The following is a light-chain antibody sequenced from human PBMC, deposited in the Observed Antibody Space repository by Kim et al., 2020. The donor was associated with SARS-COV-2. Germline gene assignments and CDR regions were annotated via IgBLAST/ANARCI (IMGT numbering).Light chain of an antibody. V-gene: IGKV1-5*03. CDR3: QHYNYYPWT. J-gene: IGKJ1*01. CDR1: QSIGTW. CDR2: GAT. Sequence: DTQMTQSPSTLSASVGDRVTITCRASQSIGTWLAWYQQKPGKAPNLLIYGATTLESGVPSRFSGSGSGTEFALTIISLQPDDFATYYCQHYNYYPWTFGQGTKVDIK.